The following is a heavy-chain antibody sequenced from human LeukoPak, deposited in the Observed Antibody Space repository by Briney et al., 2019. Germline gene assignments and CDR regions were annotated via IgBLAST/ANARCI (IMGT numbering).Heavy chain of an antibody. Sequence: ASVKVSCEASGYSFTRYFIHWVRQAPGQGLEWMGIIIPSDGSTSYAQKFQGRVTMTRDTSTSTVYMELSSLRSEDTAVYYCARRGNWNDFDYWGQGTLVIVSS. CDR1: GYSFTRYF. CDR2: IIPSDGST. J-gene: IGHJ4*02. V-gene: IGHV1-46*01. D-gene: IGHD1-20*01. CDR3: ARRGNWNDFDY.